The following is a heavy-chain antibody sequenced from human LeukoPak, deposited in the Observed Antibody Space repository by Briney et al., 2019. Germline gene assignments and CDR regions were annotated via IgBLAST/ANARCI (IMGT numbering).Heavy chain of an antibody. Sequence: GGSLRLSCAASGFTFSSYAMSWVRQAPGKGLEWVSGISWNSGSIGYADSVKGRFTISRDNAKNSLYLQMNSLRAEDTALYYCAKDILAGSGSYYSTSFDYWGQGTLVTVSS. J-gene: IGHJ4*02. CDR2: ISWNSGSI. V-gene: IGHV3-9*01. CDR1: GFTFSSYA. D-gene: IGHD3-10*01. CDR3: AKDILAGSGSYYSTSFDY.